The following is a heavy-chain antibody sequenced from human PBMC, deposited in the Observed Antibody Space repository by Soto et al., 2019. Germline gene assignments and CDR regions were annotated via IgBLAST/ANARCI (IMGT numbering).Heavy chain of an antibody. V-gene: IGHV1-2*02. CDR3: ARPTVARELVY. D-gene: IGHD6-6*01. CDR1: GYSFTAFS. Sequence: ASVKVSCKASGYSFTAFSLHWVREAPGQGLECLGWVNTYNGDTTYAQNIQDRVTMTRXPXXSXXXLXLXXLTXDDTAVYYCARPTVARELVYWGQGTQVTVSS. CDR2: VNTYNGDT. J-gene: IGHJ4*02.